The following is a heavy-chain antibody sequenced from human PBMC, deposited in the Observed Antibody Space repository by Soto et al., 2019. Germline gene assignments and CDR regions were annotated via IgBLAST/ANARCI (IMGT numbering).Heavy chain of an antibody. CDR2: IYYSGST. V-gene: IGHV4-31*02. J-gene: IGHJ4*02. Sequence: SETLSLTCTVSGGSISSSRYYWGCIRQPPGKGLEWIGYIYYSGSTYYNPSLKSRVTISVDTSKNQFSLKLSSVTAADTAVYYCARSEYCSGGSCYFFDYWGQGTLVTVSS. CDR1: GGSISSSRYY. D-gene: IGHD2-15*01. CDR3: ARSEYCSGGSCYFFDY.